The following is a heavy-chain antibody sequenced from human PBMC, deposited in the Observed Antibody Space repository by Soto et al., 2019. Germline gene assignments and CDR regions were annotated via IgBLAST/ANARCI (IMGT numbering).Heavy chain of an antibody. CDR3: AGTDIVVVPAAISLDY. CDR1: GGSVSSGSYY. Sequence: KTSETLSLTCTVSGGSVSSGSYYWSWIRQPPGKGLEWIGYIYYSGSTNYNPSLKSRVTISVDTSKNQFSLKLSSVTAVDTAVYYCAGTDIVVVPAAISLDYWGQGTLVTVSS. D-gene: IGHD2-2*02. CDR2: IYYSGST. V-gene: IGHV4-61*01. J-gene: IGHJ4*02.